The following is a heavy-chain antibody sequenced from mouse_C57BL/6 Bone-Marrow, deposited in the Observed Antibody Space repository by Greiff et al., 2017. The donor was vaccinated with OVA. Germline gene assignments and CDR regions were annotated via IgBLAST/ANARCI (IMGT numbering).Heavy chain of an antibody. CDR2: ISDGGSYT. J-gene: IGHJ1*03. Sequence: EVQLVESGGGLVKPGGSLKLSCAASGFTFSSYAMSWVRQTPEKRLEWVATISDGGSYTYYPDNVKGRFTISRDNAKNNLYLQMSHLKSEDTAMYYCAREQEGITTVVATGYFDVWGTGTTVTVSS. D-gene: IGHD1-1*01. CDR3: AREQEGITTVVATGYFDV. CDR1: GFTFSSYA. V-gene: IGHV5-4*01.